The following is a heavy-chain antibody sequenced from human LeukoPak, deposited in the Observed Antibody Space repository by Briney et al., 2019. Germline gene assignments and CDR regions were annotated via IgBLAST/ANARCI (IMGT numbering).Heavy chain of an antibody. CDR3: ASTPQWLVPQNFDY. V-gene: IGHV1-69*06. J-gene: IGHJ4*02. CDR1: GGTFSSYA. D-gene: IGHD6-19*01. Sequence: SVKVSCKASGGTFSSYAISWVRQAPGQGLEWMGGIIPIFGTANYAQKFQGRVMITADKSTSTAYMELSSLRSEDTAVYYCASTPQWLVPQNFDYWGQGTLVTVSS. CDR2: IIPIFGTA.